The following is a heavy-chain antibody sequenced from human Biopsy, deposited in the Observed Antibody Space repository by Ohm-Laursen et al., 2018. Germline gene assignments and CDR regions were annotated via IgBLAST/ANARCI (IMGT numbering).Heavy chain of an antibody. CDR2: ISGSGAST. V-gene: IGHV3-23*01. CDR1: GFIFSTYT. Sequence: SLRLSCSASGFIFSTYTMNWARQAPGKGLEWVSVISGSGASTDSADSVKGRFTISRGNSKNTLYLQMNSLRAEDTAVYYCARRGWGSGSSPFDYWGQGTLVTVSS. J-gene: IGHJ4*02. D-gene: IGHD3-10*01. CDR3: ARRGWGSGSSPFDY.